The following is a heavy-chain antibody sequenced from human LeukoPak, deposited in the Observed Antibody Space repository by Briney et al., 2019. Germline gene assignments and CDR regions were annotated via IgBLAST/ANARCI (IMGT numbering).Heavy chain of an antibody. CDR3: VRGTPTPGMDY. D-gene: IGHD3-10*01. CDR1: GYPFSAHF. Sequence: GASVKVSCKASGYPFSAHFLNWVRQAPGQGLEWMGNIDTITGHPRYAQDFTGRFVFSLDTSVSTAYLQITSLKADDTAAYYCVRGTPTPGMDYWGQGTQVTVSS. J-gene: IGHJ4*02. CDR2: IDTITGHP. V-gene: IGHV7-4-1*02.